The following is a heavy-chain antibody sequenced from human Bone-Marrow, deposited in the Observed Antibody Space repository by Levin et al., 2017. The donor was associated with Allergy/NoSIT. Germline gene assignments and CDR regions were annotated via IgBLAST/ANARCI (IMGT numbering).Heavy chain of an antibody. V-gene: IGHV3-33*01. CDR3: ASPGYTPSCDY. Sequence: QPGESLKISCVASRFSFNSYGIHWVRQAPGKGLEWVAVIWYDGSNEYYADSVKGRFTISRDTSKNTVFLQMNSLRAEDTAVYYCASPGYTPSCDYWGQGTLVTVSS. J-gene: IGHJ4*02. CDR1: RFSFNSYG. CDR2: IWYDGSNE. D-gene: IGHD2-2*01.